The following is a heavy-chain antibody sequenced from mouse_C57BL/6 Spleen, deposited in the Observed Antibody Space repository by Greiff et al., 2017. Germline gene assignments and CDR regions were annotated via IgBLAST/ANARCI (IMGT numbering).Heavy chain of an antibody. J-gene: IGHJ2*01. Sequence: QVHVKQPGAELVRPGSSVKLSCKASGYTFTSYWMHWVKQRPIQGLEWIGNIDPSDSETHYNQKFKDKATLTVDKSSSTAYMQLSSLTSEDSAVYYCAIGQYYYGSSYRYWGQGTTLTVSS. CDR3: AIGQYYYGSSYRY. CDR1: GYTFTSYW. CDR2: IDPSDSET. D-gene: IGHD1-1*01. V-gene: IGHV1-52*01.